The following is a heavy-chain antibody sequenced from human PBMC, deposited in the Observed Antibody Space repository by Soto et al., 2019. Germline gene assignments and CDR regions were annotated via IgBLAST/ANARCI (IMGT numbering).Heavy chain of an antibody. D-gene: IGHD1-26*01. Sequence: SETLSLTCTVSGGSISTYYWSWIRQPPGKGLEWIGYIYYRGNTNFNPSLKGRVAISIDTSKNQFSLKLSSVTAADTAVYYCARVRGYSGSYYFDYWGLGTLVTVSS. J-gene: IGHJ4*02. V-gene: IGHV4-59*01. CDR2: IYYRGNT. CDR1: GGSISTYY. CDR3: ARVRGYSGSYYFDY.